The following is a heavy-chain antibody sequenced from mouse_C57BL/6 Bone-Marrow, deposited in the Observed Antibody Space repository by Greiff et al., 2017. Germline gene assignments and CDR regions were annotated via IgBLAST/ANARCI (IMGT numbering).Heavy chain of an antibody. Sequence: QVQLQQSGAELVKPGASVKMSCKASGYTFTSYWITWVKQRPGQGLEWIGDIYPGSGSTNYNEKFKSKATLTVDKSSSTAYMQLSSLTSEDSAVXYCAEQRRLHLFDYWGQGTTLTVSS. CDR3: AEQRRLHLFDY. J-gene: IGHJ2*01. V-gene: IGHV1-55*01. CDR1: GYTFTSYW. D-gene: IGHD3-2*02. CDR2: IYPGSGST.